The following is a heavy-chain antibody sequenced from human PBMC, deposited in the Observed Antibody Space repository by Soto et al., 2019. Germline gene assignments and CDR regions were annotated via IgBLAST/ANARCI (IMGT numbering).Heavy chain of an antibody. Sequence: QVQLVESGGGLVKPGGSLRLTCAASGFTFSDYYMSWIRQAPGKGLEWFSYISSSGSTISYADSVRGRFTTSRDNAKNALYLQMNSLRAEDTAVYYCARALVVVTGWYFDLWGRGTLVTVSS. CDR3: ARALVVVTGWYFDL. D-gene: IGHD2-21*02. V-gene: IGHV3-11*01. CDR1: GFTFSDYY. J-gene: IGHJ2*01. CDR2: ISSSGSTI.